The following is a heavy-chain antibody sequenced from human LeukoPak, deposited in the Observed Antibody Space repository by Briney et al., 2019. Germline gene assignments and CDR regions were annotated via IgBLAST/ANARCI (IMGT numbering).Heavy chain of an antibody. D-gene: IGHD4-17*01. CDR3: ARWDYGDYYFDY. Sequence: SETLSLTCAVYGGSFSGYYWSWIRQPPGKGLEWIGEINRSGSTNYNPSLKSRVTISVDTSKNQFSLKLSSVTAADTAVYYCARWDYGDYYFDYWGQGTLVTVSS. V-gene: IGHV4-34*01. CDR2: INRSGST. J-gene: IGHJ4*02. CDR1: GGSFSGYY.